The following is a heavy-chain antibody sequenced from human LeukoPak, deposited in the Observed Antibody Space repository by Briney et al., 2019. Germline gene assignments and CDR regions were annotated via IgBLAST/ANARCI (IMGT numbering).Heavy chain of an antibody. V-gene: IGHV4-59*01. CDR3: ASTGYSSGFRTYYLDY. Sequence: SETLSLTCTVSGGSISSYYWSWIRQPPGKGLEWIGYIYYSGSTNYNPSLKSRVTISVDTSKNQFSLKLSSVTAADTAVYYCASTGYSSGFRTYYLDYWGQGTLVTVSS. J-gene: IGHJ4*02. CDR2: IYYSGST. D-gene: IGHD6-19*01. CDR1: GGSISSYY.